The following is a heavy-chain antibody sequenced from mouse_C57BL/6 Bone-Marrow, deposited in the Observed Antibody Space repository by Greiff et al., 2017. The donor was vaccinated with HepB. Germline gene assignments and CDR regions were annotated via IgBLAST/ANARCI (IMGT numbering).Heavy chain of an antibody. CDR3: AREIPWLPYYYAMDY. D-gene: IGHD2-2*01. V-gene: IGHV2-9-1*01. CDR2: IWTGGGT. CDR1: GFSFTSYA. Sequence: QVQLKESGPGLVAPSQSLSITCTVSGFSFTSYAISWVRQPPGKGLEWLGVIWTGGGTNYNSALKSRLSISKDNSKSQVFLKMNSLQTDDTARYYCAREIPWLPYYYAMDYWGQGTSVTVSS. J-gene: IGHJ4*01.